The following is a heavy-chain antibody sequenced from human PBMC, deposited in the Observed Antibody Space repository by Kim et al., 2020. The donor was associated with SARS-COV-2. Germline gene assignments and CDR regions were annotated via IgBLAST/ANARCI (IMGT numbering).Heavy chain of an antibody. CDR3: ARVTTIFGVAVLGN. V-gene: IGHV1-3*01. Sequence: SQKFQGRVTITRDTSASTAYMELSSLRSEDTAVYYCARVTTIFGVAVLGNWGQGTLVTVSS. J-gene: IGHJ4*02. D-gene: IGHD3-3*01.